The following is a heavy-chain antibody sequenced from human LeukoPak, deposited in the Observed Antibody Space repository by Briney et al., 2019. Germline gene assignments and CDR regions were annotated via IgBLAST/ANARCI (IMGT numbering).Heavy chain of an antibody. CDR2: ISSSGSTI. CDR1: GFTFSSYA. Sequence: GGSLRLSCAASGFTFSSYAMNWVRQAPGKGLEWVSYISSSGSTIYYADSVKGRFTISRDNAKNSLYLQMNSLRAEDTAVYYCARDAPVTDYWGQGTLVTVSS. V-gene: IGHV3-48*03. CDR3: ARDAPVTDY. J-gene: IGHJ4*02. D-gene: IGHD4-17*01.